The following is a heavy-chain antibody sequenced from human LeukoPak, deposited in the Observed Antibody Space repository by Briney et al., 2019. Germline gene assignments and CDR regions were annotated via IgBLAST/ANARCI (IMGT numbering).Heavy chain of an antibody. V-gene: IGHV4-39*01. CDR1: GGSISTSNYY. CDR2: MYYSEST. J-gene: IGHJ4*02. CDR3: ARLTRGYSYVESTDY. Sequence: PSETLSLTCTVSGGSISTSNYYWGWIRQPPGKGLEWIGSMYYSESTSYNPSLKSRVTISVDTSKNQFSLKLSSVTAADTAVYYCARLTRGYSYVESTDYWGQGTLVTVSS. D-gene: IGHD5-18*01.